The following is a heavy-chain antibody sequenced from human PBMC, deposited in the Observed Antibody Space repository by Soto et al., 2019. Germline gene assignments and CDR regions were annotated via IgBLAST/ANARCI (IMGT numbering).Heavy chain of an antibody. CDR3: ARGARGSGSPARDYYYYYGMDV. Sequence: SETLSLTCAVYGGSFSGYYWSWIRQPPGKGLEWIGEINHSGSTNYNPSLKSRVTISVDTSKNQFSLKLSSVTAADTAAYYCARGARGSGSPARDYYYYYGMDVWGQGTTVTVSS. D-gene: IGHD3-10*01. CDR2: INHSGST. V-gene: IGHV4-34*01. J-gene: IGHJ6*02. CDR1: GGSFSGYY.